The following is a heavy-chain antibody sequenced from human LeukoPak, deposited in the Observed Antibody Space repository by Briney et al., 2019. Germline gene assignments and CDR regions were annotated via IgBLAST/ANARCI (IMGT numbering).Heavy chain of an antibody. J-gene: IGHJ4*02. D-gene: IGHD4-23*01. CDR2: ISSSGSTI. CDR3: ARDYGGSSPFDY. Sequence: GGSLRLSCAASGFTFSSYEMHWVRQAPGKGLGWVSYISSSGSTIYYADSVKGRFTISRDNAKNSLDLQMNSLRAEDTAVYYCARDYGGSSPFDYWGQGTLVTVSS. CDR1: GFTFSSYE. V-gene: IGHV3-48*03.